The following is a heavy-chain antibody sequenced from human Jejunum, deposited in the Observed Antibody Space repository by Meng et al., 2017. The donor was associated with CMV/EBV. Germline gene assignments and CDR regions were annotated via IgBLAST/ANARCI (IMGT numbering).Heavy chain of an antibody. V-gene: IGHV3-30*02. CDR2: IRYDGRNK. Sequence: SNEGMNVVRLAPGKGLEWVAFIRYDGRNKFYADSVKGRFTISRDNSKNTLSMEMNSLRAEDTAVYYCAKDDCDITNCWQYYALDVWGQGTTVTVSS. CDR1: SNEG. J-gene: IGHJ6*02. D-gene: IGHD2-2*01. CDR3: AKDDCDITNCWQYYALDV.